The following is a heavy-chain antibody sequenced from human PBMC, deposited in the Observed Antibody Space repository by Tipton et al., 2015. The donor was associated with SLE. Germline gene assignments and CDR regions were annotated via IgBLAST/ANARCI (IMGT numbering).Heavy chain of an antibody. CDR3: ARENVAADGALDV. D-gene: IGHD6-13*01. CDR1: GGSISRGSYF. Sequence: TLSLTCTVSGGSISRGSYFCTWIRQPAGKGLEWLGRMFSSGDPNYNPSLKSRLTMSVDTSKNQFSLTVNSVTAADTAVYYCARENVAADGALDVWGQGTMVTVSS. CDR2: MFSSGDP. V-gene: IGHV4-61*02. J-gene: IGHJ3*01.